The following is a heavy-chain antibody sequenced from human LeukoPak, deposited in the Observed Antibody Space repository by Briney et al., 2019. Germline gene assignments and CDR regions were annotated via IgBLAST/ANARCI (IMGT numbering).Heavy chain of an antibody. V-gene: IGHV3-74*01. CDR1: GFTFSSYW. CDR3: AREDGEAYFDY. Sequence: GGSLRLSCAASGFTFSSYWMHWVRQAPGKGLVWVSRINSDGSSTSYADSVKGRFTISRDNAKNTLYLQMNSLRAEDTAVYYCAREDGEAYFDYWGQGTLVTVSS. J-gene: IGHJ4*02. CDR2: INSDGSST.